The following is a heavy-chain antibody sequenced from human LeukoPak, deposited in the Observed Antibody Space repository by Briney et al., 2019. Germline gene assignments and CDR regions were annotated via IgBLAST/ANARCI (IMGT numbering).Heavy chain of an antibody. J-gene: IGHJ4*02. D-gene: IGHD3-22*01. CDR3: ARRNHYDSKESDY. CDR2: IYYSGST. CDR1: GASISSYY. V-gene: IGHV4-59*01. Sequence: PSETLSLTCTVSGASISSYYWSWIRQPPGKGLGWIGYIYYSGSTNYNPSLKSRVTISVDTSKNQFSLKLNSVTAADTAVYYCARRNHYDSKESDYWGQGTLVTVSS.